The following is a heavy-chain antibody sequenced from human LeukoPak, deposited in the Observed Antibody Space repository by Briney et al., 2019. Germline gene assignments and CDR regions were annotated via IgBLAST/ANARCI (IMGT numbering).Heavy chain of an antibody. D-gene: IGHD3-22*01. CDR3: AKEAQFYYDTGASYYFDH. CDR2: ISWGGGRT. J-gene: IGHJ4*02. CDR1: GFAFERHT. Sequence: GGSLRLSCASPGFAFERHTMHWVRQVSGKGLEWCSLISWGGGRTVYADFLKGRFAISRDNSKNSLYLQMNSLTTEDTAFYYCAKEAQFYYDTGASYYFDHWGQGALVTVSS. V-gene: IGHV3-43*01.